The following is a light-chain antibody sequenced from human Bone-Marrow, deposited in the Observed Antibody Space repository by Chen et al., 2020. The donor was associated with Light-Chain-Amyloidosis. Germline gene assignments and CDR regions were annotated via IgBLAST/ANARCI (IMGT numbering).Light chain of an antibody. CDR1: QSLLYTSNNKNY. J-gene: IGKJ1*01. CDR3: QQYYSSHRWT. V-gene: IGKV4-1*01. CDR2: WAS. Sequence: DIVMTQSPDSLAVSLGERATINCKSSQSLLYTSNNKNYLTWYQQKPGQPPKLLIHWASTRESGVPDRFSGSGSGTDFTLTISSLQAEDVAVYYCQQYYSSHRWTFGQGTRVGIK.